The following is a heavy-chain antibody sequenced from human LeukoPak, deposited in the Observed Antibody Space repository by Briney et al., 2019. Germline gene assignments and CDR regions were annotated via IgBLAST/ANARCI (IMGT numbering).Heavy chain of an antibody. Sequence: GESLKISCKGSGYSFTSYWVGWVRQMPGKGLEWMGIIYPGDSDTRYSPSFQGQVTISADKSISTAYLQWSSLKASDTAMYYCATGSYSSGHSFDYWGQGTLVTVSS. CDR3: ATGSYSSGHSFDY. D-gene: IGHD6-19*01. V-gene: IGHV5-51*01. CDR2: IYPGDSDT. CDR1: GYSFTSYW. J-gene: IGHJ4*02.